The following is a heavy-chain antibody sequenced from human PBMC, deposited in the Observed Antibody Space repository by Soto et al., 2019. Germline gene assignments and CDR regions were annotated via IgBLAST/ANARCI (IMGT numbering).Heavy chain of an antibody. J-gene: IGHJ4*02. CDR3: SRTGDYFFDY. CDR2: TYYRSKWSS. CDR1: GDSVSSKSAA. V-gene: IGHV6-1*01. D-gene: IGHD7-27*01. Sequence: PSQTLSLTCAISGDSVSSKSAAWHWIRQSPSRGLECLGRTYYRSKWSSNYPVSVKSRITINPDTSKNQFSLQLMSVTPYVGVRYRCSRTGDYFFDYWGPGALVTVSS.